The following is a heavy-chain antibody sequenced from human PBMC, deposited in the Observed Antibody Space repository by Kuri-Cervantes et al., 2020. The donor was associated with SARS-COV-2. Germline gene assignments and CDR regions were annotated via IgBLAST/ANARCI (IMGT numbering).Heavy chain of an antibody. Sequence: SCSVSGYSIRNGYYWGWIRQSPGKGLEWIGSVYPGGNIYYNPSVKSRVTISVDTSKNQFSLKLSSATAADTAVFYCARGGYYDTSGYYPYYFDYWGQGTLVTVSS. J-gene: IGHJ4*02. D-gene: IGHD3-22*01. CDR3: ARGGYYDTSGYYPYYFDY. CDR1: GYSIRNGYY. CDR2: VYPGGNI. V-gene: IGHV4-38-2*02.